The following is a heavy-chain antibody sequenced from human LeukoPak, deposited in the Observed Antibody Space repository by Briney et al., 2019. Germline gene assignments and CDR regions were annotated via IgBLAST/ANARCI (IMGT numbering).Heavy chain of an antibody. D-gene: IGHD4-17*01. V-gene: IGHV3-23*01. CDR3: ANPRGNYGAYAFDI. Sequence: GGSLRLSCAASGLTFSSYAMNWVRQAPGKGLEWVSAISGSGGNTYYADSVKGRFTTSRDYSKNTLYLQMNSLRAEDTAVYYCANPRGNYGAYAFDIWGQGTMVTVSS. CDR2: ISGSGGNT. J-gene: IGHJ3*02. CDR1: GLTFSSYA.